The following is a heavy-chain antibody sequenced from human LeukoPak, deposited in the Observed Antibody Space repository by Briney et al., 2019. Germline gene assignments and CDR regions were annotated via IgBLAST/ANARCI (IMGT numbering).Heavy chain of an antibody. Sequence: SETLSLTCAVYGGSFSGYYWSWIRQPPGKGLEWIGEINHSGSTNYNPSLKSRVTISVDTSKNQFSLKLSSVTAADTAVYYCARGGSSGYYYFMPLDYWGQGTLVTVSS. J-gene: IGHJ4*02. CDR2: INHSGST. V-gene: IGHV4-34*01. CDR1: GGSFSGYY. D-gene: IGHD3-22*01. CDR3: ARGGSSGYYYFMPLDY.